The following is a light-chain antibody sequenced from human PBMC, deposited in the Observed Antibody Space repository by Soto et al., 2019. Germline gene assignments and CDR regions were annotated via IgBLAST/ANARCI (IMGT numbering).Light chain of an antibody. Sequence: QSVLTQPASVSGSPGQSITISCTGTSSDVGGYNYVSWYQHHPGKAPKLMIYDVSNRPSGVSNRFSGSKSGNTASLTISGLQAEDEADYYCSSYTSSSTPYVFGTGTKVTVL. CDR2: DVS. CDR3: SSYTSSSTPYV. CDR1: SSDVGGYNY. J-gene: IGLJ1*01. V-gene: IGLV2-14*03.